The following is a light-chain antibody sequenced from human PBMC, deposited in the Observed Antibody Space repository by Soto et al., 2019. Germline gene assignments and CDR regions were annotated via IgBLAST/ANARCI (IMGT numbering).Light chain of an antibody. V-gene: IGKV1-5*03. CDR3: QQFSSFPLT. CDR2: RAS. Sequence: DIQMTQSPSTLSASVGDRVTITCRASQGISNYLAWYQQKPGKAPKLLIYRASSLESGVPSRFSGRGSATEFTLTISSLQAWDFSTYYCQQFSSFPLTFGPGNKLEIK. CDR1: QGISNY. J-gene: IGKJ2*01.